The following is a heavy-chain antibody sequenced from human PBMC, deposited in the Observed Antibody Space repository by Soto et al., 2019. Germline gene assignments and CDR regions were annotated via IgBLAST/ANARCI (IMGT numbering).Heavy chain of an antibody. D-gene: IGHD3-3*01. CDR3: ARGRDDFYRSRPADFDY. Sequence: GASVKVSCKTSGYTFTSFHIHWVRQAPGQGLEWMGWISAYNGNTNYAQKLQGRVTMTTDTSTSTAYMELRSLRSDDTAVYYCARGRDDFYRSRPADFDYWGQGTLVTVSS. CDR1: GYTFTSFH. CDR2: ISAYNGNT. V-gene: IGHV1-18*04. J-gene: IGHJ4*02.